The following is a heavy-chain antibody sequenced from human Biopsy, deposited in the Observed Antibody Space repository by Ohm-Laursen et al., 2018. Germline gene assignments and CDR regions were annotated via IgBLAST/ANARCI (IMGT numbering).Heavy chain of an antibody. J-gene: IGHJ4*02. Sequence: GTLSLTCTVSGGSISSGSNYWAWIRQPPGKGLEWIGSVYHSGTTYYSPSLKSRVTISVDTSKNQLSLKVTSVTAADTAAYYCARHDGNGPFAFDSWGQGTLVTVSS. D-gene: IGHD5-24*01. CDR2: VYHSGTT. CDR1: GGSISSGSNY. V-gene: IGHV4-39*01. CDR3: ARHDGNGPFAFDS.